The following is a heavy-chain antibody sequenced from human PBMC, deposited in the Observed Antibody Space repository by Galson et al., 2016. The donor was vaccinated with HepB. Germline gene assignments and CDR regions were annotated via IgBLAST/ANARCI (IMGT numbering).Heavy chain of an antibody. Sequence: SETLSLTCTVSDGSLSSSSSFSWGWVRNPPGKALGCIGTVNRGRAYTTPSPGGRVTISAGMPTDLLSLKLPPLTAADTAVYYCARAGLLTKASFDCWGQGTLVAVSS. CDR2: VNRGRA. J-gene: IGHJ4*02. D-gene: IGHD4-11*01. V-gene: IGHV4-39*01. CDR1: DGSLSSSSSFS. CDR3: ARAGLLTKASFDC.